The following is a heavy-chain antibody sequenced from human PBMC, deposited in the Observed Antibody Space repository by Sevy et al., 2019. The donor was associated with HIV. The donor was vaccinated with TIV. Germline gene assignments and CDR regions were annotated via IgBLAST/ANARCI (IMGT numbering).Heavy chain of an antibody. V-gene: IGHV1-18*01. CDR1: GYTFTSYG. D-gene: IGHD5-18*01. Sequence: ASVKVSCKASGYTFTSYGISWVRQAPGQGLEWMGWISAYNGNKNYAQKLQGRVTMTTDTSTSTAYMELRSLRSDDTAVYYCAKTLKEWRQLWLPSYYYYGMDVWGQGTTVTVSS. J-gene: IGHJ6*02. CDR2: ISAYNGNK. CDR3: AKTLKEWRQLWLPSYYYYGMDV.